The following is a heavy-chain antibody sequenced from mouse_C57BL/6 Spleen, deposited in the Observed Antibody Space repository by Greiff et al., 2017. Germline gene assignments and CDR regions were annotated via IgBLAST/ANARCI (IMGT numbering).Heavy chain of an antibody. D-gene: IGHD6-1*01. CDR1: GYAFSSSW. J-gene: IGHJ2*01. CDR3: AREEASYYFDD. Sequence: QVQLQQSGPELVKPGASVKISCKASGYAFSSSWMNWVKQRPGKGLEWIGRIYPGDGDTNYNGKFKGKATLTADKSSSTAYMQLSSLTSEDSAVDICAREEASYYFDDWGQGTTLTVSS. CDR2: IYPGDGDT. V-gene: IGHV1-82*01.